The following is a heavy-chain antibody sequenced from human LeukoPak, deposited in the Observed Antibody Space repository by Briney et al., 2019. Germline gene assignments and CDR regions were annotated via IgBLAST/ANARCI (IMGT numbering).Heavy chain of an antibody. CDR2: IYYSGST. Sequence: SETLSLTCAVYGGSFSGYYWSWIRQPPGKGLEWIGYIYYSGSTNYNPSLKSRVTISVDTSKNQFSLKLSSVTAADTAVYYCAREGSSGLLDYWGQGTLVTVSS. CDR3: AREGSSGLLDY. J-gene: IGHJ4*02. CDR1: GGSFSGYY. D-gene: IGHD6-19*01. V-gene: IGHV4-59*12.